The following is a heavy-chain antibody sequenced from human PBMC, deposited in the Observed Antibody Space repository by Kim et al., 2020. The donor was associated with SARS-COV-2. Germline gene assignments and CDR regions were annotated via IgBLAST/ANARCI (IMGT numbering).Heavy chain of an antibody. Sequence: SETLSLTCTVSGGSISSSSYYWGWLRQPPGKGLEWIGSIYYSGSTYYNPSHKSRFTISVDTSKYQFSLTLSSVTAADTAVYYCAGHSRRWLQLAPYYFDYWGQGTLVTVSS. V-gene: IGHV4-39*01. J-gene: IGHJ4*02. CDR1: GGSISSSSYY. CDR3: AGHSRRWLQLAPYYFDY. CDR2: IYYSGST. D-gene: IGHD5-12*01.